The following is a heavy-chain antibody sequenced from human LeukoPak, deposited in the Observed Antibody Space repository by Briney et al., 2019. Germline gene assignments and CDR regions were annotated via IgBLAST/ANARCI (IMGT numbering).Heavy chain of an antibody. CDR3: ARAQYSGRYWGDFDN. CDR1: GFTVSTNY. D-gene: IGHD1-26*01. CDR2: IYSGGLT. J-gene: IGHJ4*02. Sequence: GGSLRLSCAASGFTVSTNYMSWVRQAPGKGLEWVSLIYSGGLTYYADSVKGRFTISRDNSKNTLYLQMNSLRAEDAAVDYCARAQYSGRYWGDFDNWGQGTLVTVSS. V-gene: IGHV3-53*01.